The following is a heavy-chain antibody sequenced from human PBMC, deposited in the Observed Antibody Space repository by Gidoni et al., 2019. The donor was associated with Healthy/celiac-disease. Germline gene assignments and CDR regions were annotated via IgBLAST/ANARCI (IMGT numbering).Heavy chain of an antibody. Sequence: QVQLVQSGAEVKKPGASVKVSCKASGYTFTSYYINWVRQATGQGLEWMGWMNPNSGNTGYAQKFQGRVTMTRNTSISTAYMELSSLRSEETAVYYCASGHGGGSGYYYYGMDVWGQGTTVTVSS. CDR3: ASGHGGGSGYYYYGMDV. J-gene: IGHJ6*02. V-gene: IGHV1-8*01. CDR2: MNPNSGNT. D-gene: IGHD3-16*01. CDR1: GYTFTSYY.